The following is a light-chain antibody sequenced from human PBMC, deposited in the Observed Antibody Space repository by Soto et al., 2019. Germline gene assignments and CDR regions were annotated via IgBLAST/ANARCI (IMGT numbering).Light chain of an antibody. CDR2: EVS. J-gene: IGLJ1*01. Sequence: QSVLTQPASVSGSPGQSITISCTGTSSDVGGYNYVSWYQQHPGKAPKLMIYEVSNRPSGVSNRFSGSKSGNTASLTISGLHPEDEADYYCSSFTSSSTLYVFGTGTKVTVL. CDR3: SSFTSSSTLYV. CDR1: SSDVGGYNY. V-gene: IGLV2-14*01.